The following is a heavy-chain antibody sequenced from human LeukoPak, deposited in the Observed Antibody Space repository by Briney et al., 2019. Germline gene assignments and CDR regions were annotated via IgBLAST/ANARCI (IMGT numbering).Heavy chain of an antibody. CDR1: GYTFTGYY. J-gene: IGHJ4*02. V-gene: IGHV1-2*04. D-gene: IGHD5-12*01. CDR3: ARERDIVASYYFDY. CDR2: INPNSGGT. Sequence: ASVKVACEASGYTFTGYYMHWVRQAPGQGLEWMGWINPNSGGTNYAQKFQGWVTMTRDTSISTAYMELSRLRSDDTAVYYCARERDIVASYYFDYWGQGTLVTVSS.